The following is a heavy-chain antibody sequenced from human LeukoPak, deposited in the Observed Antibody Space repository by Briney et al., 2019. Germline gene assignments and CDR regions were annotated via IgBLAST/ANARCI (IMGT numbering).Heavy chain of an antibody. CDR3: AKDFAKYCSGGCDFQY. D-gene: IGHD2-15*01. CDR2: ISSSGSTI. CDR1: GFTFSSYE. V-gene: IGHV3-48*03. J-gene: IGHJ1*01. Sequence: GGSLRLSCAASGFTFSSYEMNWVRQAPGKGLEWVSYISSSGSTIYYADPVKGRSTISRDNSKNTLYLQMNSLRTDDTAVYYCAKDFAKYCSGGCDFQYWGQGTLVTVSS.